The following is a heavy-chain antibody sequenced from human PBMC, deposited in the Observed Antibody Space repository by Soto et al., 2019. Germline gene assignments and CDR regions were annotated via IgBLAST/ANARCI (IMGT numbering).Heavy chain of an antibody. CDR3: AKHRRTNYYDSSGNFDY. D-gene: IGHD3-22*01. V-gene: IGHV3-30*18. CDR2: ISYDGSNK. J-gene: IGHJ4*02. Sequence: GGSLRLSCAASGFTFSSYGMHWVRQAPGKGLEWVAVISYDGSNKYYADSVKGRFTISRDNSKNTLYLQMNSLRAEDTAVYYCAKHRRTNYYDSSGNFDYWGQGTLVTVSS. CDR1: GFTFSSYG.